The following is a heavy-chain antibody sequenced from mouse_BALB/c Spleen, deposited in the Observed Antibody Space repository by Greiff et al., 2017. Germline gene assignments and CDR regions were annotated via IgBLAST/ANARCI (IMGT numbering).Heavy chain of an antibody. CDR3: ARERDYRYAMDY. CDR2: ISDGGSYT. CDR1: GFTFSDYY. D-gene: IGHD5-5*01. V-gene: IGHV5-4*02. J-gene: IGHJ4*01. Sequence: EVKLVESGGGLVKPGGSLKLSCAASGFTFSDYYMYWVRQTPEKRLEWVATISDGGSYTYYPDSVKGRFTISRDNAKNNLYLQMSSLKSEDTAMYYCARERDYRYAMDYWGQGTSVTVSS.